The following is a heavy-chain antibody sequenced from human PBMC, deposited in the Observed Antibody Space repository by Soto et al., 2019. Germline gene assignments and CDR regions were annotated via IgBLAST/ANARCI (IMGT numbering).Heavy chain of an antibody. Sequence: PGGSLRLCCAASGFTFRSYWMHWVRQAPGKGLVWVSRINSDGSSTSYADSVKGRFTISRDNAKNTLYLQMNSLRAEDTAVYYCAREYYDFWSGYYTVDYWGQGTLVTVSS. V-gene: IGHV3-74*01. CDR3: AREYYDFWSGYYTVDY. CDR2: INSDGSST. CDR1: GFTFRSYW. D-gene: IGHD3-3*01. J-gene: IGHJ4*02.